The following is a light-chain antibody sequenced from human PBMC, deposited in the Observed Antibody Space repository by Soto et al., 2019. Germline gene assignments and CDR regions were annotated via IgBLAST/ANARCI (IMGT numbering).Light chain of an antibody. CDR2: RTS. J-gene: IGKJ4*01. CDR1: QSISSN. CDR3: QQYNNWPRAP. Sequence: EIVMTHYRATLSVSPEERATLSCRAIQSISSNLAWYQQKPGQAPRLLMFRTSSRATGFPARFSGSGSGTEFNLTISSLQSDDFGVYYCQQYNNWPRAPFGGGT. V-gene: IGKV3-15*01.